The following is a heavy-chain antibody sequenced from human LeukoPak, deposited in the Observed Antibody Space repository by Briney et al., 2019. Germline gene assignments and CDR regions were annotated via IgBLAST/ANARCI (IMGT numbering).Heavy chain of an antibody. CDR2: MYYSGST. V-gene: IGHV4-39*01. Sequence: PSETLSLTCTVSGGSIRSSSYYWGWIRQPPGKGLEWIGSMYYSGSTYYNPSLKSRVTISVDTSKNQFSLKLGSVTAADTAMYYCARTYYYDSSGYYSLFYWGQGTLVTVSS. CDR3: ARTYYYDSSGYYSLFY. J-gene: IGHJ4*02. D-gene: IGHD3-22*01. CDR1: GGSIRSSSYY.